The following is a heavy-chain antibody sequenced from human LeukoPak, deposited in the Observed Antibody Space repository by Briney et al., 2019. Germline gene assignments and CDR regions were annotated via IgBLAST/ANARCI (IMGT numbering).Heavy chain of an antibody. CDR3: ARILSGPTSFDY. D-gene: IGHD1-1*01. V-gene: IGHV2-70*11. J-gene: IGHJ4*02. CDR2: IDWDDDK. CDR1: GVSLSASGMC. Sequence: SGPALVKPSQTLTLTWTFSGVSLSASGMCVTWIRHPPWKALEWLARIDWDDDKYYSTSLKTRLTISKDTSKNQVVLTMNNMDPVDTATYYRARILSGPTSFDYWGQGTLVTVSS.